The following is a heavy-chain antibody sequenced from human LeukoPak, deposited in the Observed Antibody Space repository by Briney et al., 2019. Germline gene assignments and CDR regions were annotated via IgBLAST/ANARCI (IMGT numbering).Heavy chain of an antibody. V-gene: IGHV4-34*01. CDR1: GGSFSDYC. CDR2: INHSGST. CDR3: ARGVVAAARRFDY. J-gene: IGHJ4*02. Sequence: SETLSLTCAVYGGSFSDYCWSWVRQPPGKGLEWIGEINHSGSTNYNPSLKSRVTISVDTSKNQFSLKLSSVTAADTAVYYCARGVVAAARRFDYWGQGTLVTVSS. D-gene: IGHD2-15*01.